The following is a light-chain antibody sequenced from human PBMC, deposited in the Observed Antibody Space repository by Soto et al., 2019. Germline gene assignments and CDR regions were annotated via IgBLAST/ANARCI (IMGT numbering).Light chain of an antibody. CDR3: QQYDSFPVT. J-gene: IGKJ1*01. Sequence: DIQMAHAPSALSASVGDTVTITYRASQRISGWLAWHQQKPGKAPKLLIYDVSALKRGVPPRFSGSGSGTECTLTISSLQPEDVATYYCQQYDSFPVTFGQGTKVDIK. CDR1: QRISGW. CDR2: DVS. V-gene: IGKV1-5*01.